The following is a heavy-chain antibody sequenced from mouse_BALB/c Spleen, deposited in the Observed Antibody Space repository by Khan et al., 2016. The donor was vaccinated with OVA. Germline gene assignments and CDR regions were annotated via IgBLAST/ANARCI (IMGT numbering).Heavy chain of an antibody. J-gene: IGHJ4*01. CDR1: GFTFSSFA. Sequence: EVELVESGGGVVKPGGSLKLSCSASGFTFSSFAMSWVRQTPEKRLEWVATISSGGHYTFYPDSVKGRFTLYRDNARNTLYLQLCSLRYEDTAMYYCTRSWVDYYAMDYWGQGTSVTVSS. V-gene: IGHV5-9-3*01. CDR3: TRSWVDYYAMDY. CDR2: ISSGGHYT.